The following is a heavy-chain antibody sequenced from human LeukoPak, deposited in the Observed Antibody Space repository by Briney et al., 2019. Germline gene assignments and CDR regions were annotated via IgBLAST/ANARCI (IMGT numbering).Heavy chain of an antibody. CDR2: IYYSGST. D-gene: IGHD6-13*01. Sequence: AETLSLTCTVSGGSISSYYWSWIRQPPGKGLEWIGYIYYSGSTNYNPSLKSRVTMSVDTSKNQFSLKLSYVTAADTAVYYCARQRVNSAGVDYWGQGTLVTVSS. CDR3: ARQRVNSAGVDY. V-gene: IGHV4-59*08. CDR1: GGSISSYY. J-gene: IGHJ4*02.